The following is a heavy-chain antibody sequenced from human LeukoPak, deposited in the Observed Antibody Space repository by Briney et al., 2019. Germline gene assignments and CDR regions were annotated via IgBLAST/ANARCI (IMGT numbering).Heavy chain of an antibody. CDR1: VGSISSGSYD. V-gene: IGHV4-61*09. Sequence: SETLSLTCTVSVGSISSGSYDWYWIRQPAGKGLEWIGHLYTSGSMSYNPSLKSRVTITVDTSKNQFSPKLTSVTAADTAVYYCTKGRGIWGQGTLVTVSS. D-gene: IGHD3-10*01. J-gene: IGHJ4*02. CDR2: LYTSGSM. CDR3: TKGRGI.